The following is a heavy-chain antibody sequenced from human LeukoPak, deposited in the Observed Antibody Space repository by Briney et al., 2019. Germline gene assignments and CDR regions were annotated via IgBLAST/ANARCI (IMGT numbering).Heavy chain of an antibody. CDR2: IWYDGSNK. CDR1: GFTFSSYG. Sequence: GRSLRRSCAASGFTFSSYGMHWVRQAPGKGLEWVAVIWYDGSNKYYADSVKGRFTISRDNSKNTLYLQMNSLRAEDTAVYYCARAPGYCSGGSCYSYGWFDPWGQGTLVTVSS. V-gene: IGHV3-33*01. D-gene: IGHD2-15*01. CDR3: ARAPGYCSGGSCYSYGWFDP. J-gene: IGHJ5*02.